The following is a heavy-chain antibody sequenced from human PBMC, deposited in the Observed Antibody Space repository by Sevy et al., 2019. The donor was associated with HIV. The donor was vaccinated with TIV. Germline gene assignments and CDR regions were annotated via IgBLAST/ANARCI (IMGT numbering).Heavy chain of an antibody. CDR1: GGSISSGSYY. Sequence: SETLSLTCTVSGGSISSGSYYWSWIRQPAGKGLEWIGRIYTSGSTNSNPTLKSQVTISVDTSKNQFSLKLSPVTAADTAVYYCAREGSTWAGWFDPWGQGTLVTVSS. V-gene: IGHV4-61*02. J-gene: IGHJ5*02. CDR2: IYTSGST. D-gene: IGHD2-2*01. CDR3: AREGSTWAGWFDP.